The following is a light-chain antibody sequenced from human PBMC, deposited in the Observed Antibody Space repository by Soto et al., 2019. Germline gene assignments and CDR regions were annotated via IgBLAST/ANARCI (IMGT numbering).Light chain of an antibody. CDR2: AAS. CDR1: QDISSY. V-gene: IGKV1-9*01. J-gene: IGKJ1*01. CDR3: QQLNSDPRT. Sequence: DIQLTQSPSFLSASVGDRVTITCRASQDISSYLAWYQQKPGKAPKLLIYAASTLQSGVPSRFSGSGSGTEFSLTISSLQPEDFAAYYCQQLNSDPRTFGQGSQVEIK.